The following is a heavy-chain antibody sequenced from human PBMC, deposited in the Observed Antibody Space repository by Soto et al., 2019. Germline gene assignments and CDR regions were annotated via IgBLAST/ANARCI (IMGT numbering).Heavy chain of an antibody. CDR1: GFICSSYD. V-gene: IGHV3-23*01. J-gene: IGHJ3*02. CDR3: AKATATGGGAFDI. CDR2: ILVGGST. Sequence: GGSLRLSCAVSGFICSSYDMSWVRQAPGKGLEWVSTILVGGSTHYEDSVKGRFTISRDGSKNTVYLQMNSLTAGDTAVYYCAKATATGGGAFDICGQGTMGTVSS. D-gene: IGHD2-8*02.